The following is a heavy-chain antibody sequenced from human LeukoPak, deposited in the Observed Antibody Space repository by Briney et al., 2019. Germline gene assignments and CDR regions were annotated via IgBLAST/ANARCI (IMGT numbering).Heavy chain of an antibody. V-gene: IGHV4-59*01. CDR3: ARGNYDSRGYSNAFDI. CDR2: ISYSGST. Sequence: PSETLSLTCTASGGSISSYHWSWIRQPPGKRLEWIGYISYSGSTNSNPSLKSRVTISVDTSKNQFSLKLSSVTAADTAVYYCARGNYDSRGYSNAFDIWGQGAMVTVSS. J-gene: IGHJ3*02. CDR1: GGSISSYH. D-gene: IGHD3-22*01.